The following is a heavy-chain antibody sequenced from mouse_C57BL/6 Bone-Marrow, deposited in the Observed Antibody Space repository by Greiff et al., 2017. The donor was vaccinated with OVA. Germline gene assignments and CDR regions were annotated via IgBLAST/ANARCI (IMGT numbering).Heavy chain of an antibody. D-gene: IGHD3-1*01. V-gene: IGHV1-72*01. CDR3: ARRGYSYGRAMDY. J-gene: IGHJ4*01. CDR2: IDPNSGGT. CDR1: GYTFTSYW. Sequence: QVQLKQPGAELVKPGASVKLSCKASGYTFTSYWMHWVKQRPGRGLEWIGRIDPNSGGTKYNEKFKSKATLTVDKPSSTAYMQLSSLTSEDSAVYYCARRGYSYGRAMDYWGQGTSVTVSS.